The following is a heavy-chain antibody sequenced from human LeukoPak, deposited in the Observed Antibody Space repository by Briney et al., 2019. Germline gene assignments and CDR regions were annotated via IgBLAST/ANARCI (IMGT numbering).Heavy chain of an antibody. CDR1: GFTFNTYR. CDR2: ISSSSSYI. Sequence: GGSLRLSCAASGFTFNTYRMNWVRQAPGKGLEWVSSISSSSSYIYHADSVKGRFTISRDNAKNSLYLQMNSLRAEDTAVYYCARDNRPIDYWGQGTLVTVSS. J-gene: IGHJ4*02. V-gene: IGHV3-21*01. CDR3: ARDNRPIDY.